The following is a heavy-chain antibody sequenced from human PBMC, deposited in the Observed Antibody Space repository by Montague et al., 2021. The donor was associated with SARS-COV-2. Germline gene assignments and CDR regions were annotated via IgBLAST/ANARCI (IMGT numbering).Heavy chain of an antibody. CDR1: GFTFSSYD. J-gene: IGHJ3*01. CDR2: ISSDGTNK. D-gene: IGHD3-10*01. CDR3: ARDGLIMVRGVTDALDV. V-gene: IGHV3-30*03. Sequence: SLRLSCAASGFTFSSYDMHWVRQAPGKGLEWLAIISSDGTNKHYGDSVKGRFTISRDYSKKMVYLQMNNLRVEDTALYYCARDGLIMVRGVTDALDVWGQGTMVIVSS.